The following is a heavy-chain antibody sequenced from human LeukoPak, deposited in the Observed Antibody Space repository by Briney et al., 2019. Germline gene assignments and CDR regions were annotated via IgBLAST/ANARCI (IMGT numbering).Heavy chain of an antibody. J-gene: IGHJ4*01. CDR2: IDHSGST. CDR1: GGSLSGYY. D-gene: IGHD3-3*01. CDR3: ARGSHSFDSRGFYTIFDY. V-gene: IGHV4-34*01. Sequence: SETLSLTCAVDGGSLSGYYWTWIRQPPGKGLEWIGEIDHSGSTNYKASLMGRLTISRDTSKNQFSLKLSSVTAADTAVYHCARGSHSFDSRGFYTIFDYWGHGALVTVSS.